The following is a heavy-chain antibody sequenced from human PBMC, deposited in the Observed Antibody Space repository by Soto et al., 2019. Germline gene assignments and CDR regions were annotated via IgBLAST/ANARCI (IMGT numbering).Heavy chain of an antibody. CDR3: AATHSSSWYDKPFDY. Sequence: QVQLQQWGAGLLKPSETLSLTCAVYGGSFSGYYWSWIRQPPGKGLEWIGEINHSGSTNYNPSLKSRVTISVDTSKNHFSMKLRSVTAADTAVYYCAATHSSSWYDKPFDYWGQGTLVTVSS. D-gene: IGHD6-13*01. J-gene: IGHJ4*02. CDR2: INHSGST. V-gene: IGHV4-34*01. CDR1: GGSFSGYY.